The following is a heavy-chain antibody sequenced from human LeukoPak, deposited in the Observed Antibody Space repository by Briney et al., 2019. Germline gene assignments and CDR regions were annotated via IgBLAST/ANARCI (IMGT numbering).Heavy chain of an antibody. CDR3: ARAYGARPYYYFDY. CDR1: GGSISSNGYY. V-gene: IGHV4-39*01. Sequence: SETLSLTCSVSGGSISSNGYYWGCIRQPPGKGLEWIAAIYYSGSAYYNPSLKSRVTISVDTSKHQFSLKVTSVTAADTAVYYCARAYGARPYYYFDYWGQGTLVTVSS. D-gene: IGHD4-17*01. J-gene: IGHJ4*02. CDR2: IYYSGSA.